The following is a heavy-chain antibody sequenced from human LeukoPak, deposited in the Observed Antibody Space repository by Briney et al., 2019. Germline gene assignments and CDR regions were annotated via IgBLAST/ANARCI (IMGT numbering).Heavy chain of an antibody. CDR3: ARGIPAQYYFDY. CDR1: GHTSTTYA. CDR2: INAGNGNT. Sequence: GASVKVSCKASGHTSTTYAIHWVRQAPGQGLEWMGWINAGNGNTKYSQKFQGRVTITRDTFASTAYMELSSLRSEDTAVYYCARGIPAQYYFDYWGQGTLVTVSS. V-gene: IGHV1-3*01. J-gene: IGHJ4*02. D-gene: IGHD2-2*02.